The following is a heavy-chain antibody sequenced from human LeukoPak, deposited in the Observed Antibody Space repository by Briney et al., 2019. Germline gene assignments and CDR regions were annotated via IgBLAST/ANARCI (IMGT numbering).Heavy chain of an antibody. Sequence: ASVKVSCKASGGTFNNYAFSWVLQAPGQGLEWMGGIIPMFGTVSYAQKFQGRVTVTTDASTDTVYMELSSLKFEDTALYYCARDHSGYSLGYALYYFDYWGQGTLVTVSS. D-gene: IGHD5-18*01. V-gene: IGHV1-69*05. J-gene: IGHJ4*02. CDR2: IIPMFGTV. CDR3: ARDHSGYSLGYALYYFDY. CDR1: GGTFNNYA.